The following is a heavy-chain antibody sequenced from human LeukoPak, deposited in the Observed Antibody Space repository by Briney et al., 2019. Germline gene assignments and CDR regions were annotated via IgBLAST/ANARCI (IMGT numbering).Heavy chain of an antibody. D-gene: IGHD2-15*01. CDR3: ARDSGSRSSGLFDY. CDR2: IKQDGSET. CDR1: GFNFYNFW. V-gene: IGHV3-7*01. J-gene: IGHJ4*02. Sequence: GGSLRLSCAASGFNFYNFWMTWVRQAPGKGLEWVANIKQDGSETYYAGSVKGRFTISRDNAKNSVSLQINTPRADDTAVYYCARDSGSRSSGLFDYWGQGTLVTVSS.